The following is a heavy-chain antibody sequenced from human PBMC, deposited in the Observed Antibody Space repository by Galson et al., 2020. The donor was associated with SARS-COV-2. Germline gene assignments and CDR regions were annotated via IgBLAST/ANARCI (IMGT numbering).Heavy chain of an antibody. D-gene: IGHD6-19*01. Sequence: TGGSLRLSCAASGFTLSSYGMHWVRQAPGKGLEWVAVISYDGSNKYYADSVKGRFTISRDNSKNTLYLQMNSLRAEDTAVYYCAKAGMGQWLVDDAFDIWGQGTMVTVSS. V-gene: IGHV3-30*18. J-gene: IGHJ3*02. CDR1: GFTLSSYG. CDR3: AKAGMGQWLVDDAFDI. CDR2: ISYDGSNK.